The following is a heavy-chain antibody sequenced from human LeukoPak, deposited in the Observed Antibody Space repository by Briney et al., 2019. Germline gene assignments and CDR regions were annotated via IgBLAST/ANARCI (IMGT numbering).Heavy chain of an antibody. Sequence: ASVKVSCKASGHTFTGYYMHWVRQAPGQGLEWMGWINPNSGGTNYAQKFQGRVTMTRDTSISTAYMELSRLRSDDTAVYYCASLYDSSGYGAFDIWGQGTMVTVSS. D-gene: IGHD3-22*01. V-gene: IGHV1-2*02. CDR3: ASLYDSSGYGAFDI. CDR1: GHTFTGYY. CDR2: INPNSGGT. J-gene: IGHJ3*02.